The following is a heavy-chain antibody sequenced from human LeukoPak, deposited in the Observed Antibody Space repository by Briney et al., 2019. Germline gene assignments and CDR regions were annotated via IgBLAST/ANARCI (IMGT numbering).Heavy chain of an antibody. CDR1: GFTFGKYW. V-gene: IGHV3-7*03. Sequence: GGSMRLSCVASGFTFGKYWMSWVRQAPGKGLEWVANIKLDGSEKNYVDSVKGRFTISRDNTKNSLYLQMNSLRVEDTAVFYCARDQYDTWSRRGNFDSWGQGTLVIVSS. CDR3: ARDQYDTWSRRGNFDS. D-gene: IGHD3-3*01. CDR2: IKLDGSEK. J-gene: IGHJ4*02.